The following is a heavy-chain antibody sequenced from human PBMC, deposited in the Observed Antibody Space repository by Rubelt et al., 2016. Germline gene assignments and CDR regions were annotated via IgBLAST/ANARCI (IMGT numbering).Heavy chain of an antibody. J-gene: IGHJ5*02. CDR1: GYTFTSYA. CDR2: INAGNGNT. Sequence: QVQLVQSGAEVKKPGASVKVSCKASGYTFTSYAMHWVRQAPGQRLEWMGWINAGNGNTNYAQKPQCRVNMTTDTATSTAYMELRSLRSDDTAVYYCARDPTTRFTSTGWFDPWGQGTLVTVSS. D-gene: IGHD5-12*01. V-gene: IGHV1-3*01. CDR3: ARDPTTRFTSTGWFDP.